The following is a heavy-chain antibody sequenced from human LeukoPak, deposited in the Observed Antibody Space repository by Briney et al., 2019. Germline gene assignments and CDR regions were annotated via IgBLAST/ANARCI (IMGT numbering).Heavy chain of an antibody. V-gene: IGHV3-7*01. Sequence: HPGGSLRLSCAASGFTFSSYWMSWVRQAPGKGLEWVANIKQDGSEKYYVDSVKGRFTISRDNAKNSLYLQMNSLRAEDTAVYYCARLKPDMVRGPYFDYWGQGTLVTVSS. CDR2: IKQDGSEK. CDR3: ARLKPDMVRGPYFDY. J-gene: IGHJ4*02. CDR1: GFTFSSYW. D-gene: IGHD3-10*01.